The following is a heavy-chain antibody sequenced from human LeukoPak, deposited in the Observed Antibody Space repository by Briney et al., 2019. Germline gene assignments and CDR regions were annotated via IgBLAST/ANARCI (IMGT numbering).Heavy chain of an antibody. CDR1: GGSISSGSYY. CDR3: ARARVVPAAPGKNWFDP. J-gene: IGHJ5*02. CDR2: IYTSGST. D-gene: IGHD2-2*01. Sequence: SQTLSLTCTVSGGSISSGSYYWSWIRQPAGKGLEWIGRIYTSGSTNYNPSLKSRVTISVDTSKNQFSLKLSSVTAADTAVYYCARARVVPAAPGKNWFDPWGQGTLVTVSS. V-gene: IGHV4-61*02.